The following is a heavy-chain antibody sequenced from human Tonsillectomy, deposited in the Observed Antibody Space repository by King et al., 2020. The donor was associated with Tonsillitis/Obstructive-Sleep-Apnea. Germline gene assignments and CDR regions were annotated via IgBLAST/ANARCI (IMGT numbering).Heavy chain of an antibody. CDR3: AREDCDSTICYASFDY. Sequence: QLVQSGAEVKKPGASVKVSCKASGYTFTNYAMHWVRQAPGQRLEWMGWIIAGNSNTKYSQKFQGRVTITRDTSATTAYMELSSLRSEDTAVYYCAREDCDSTICYASFDYWGQGTLVTVSS. J-gene: IGHJ4*02. CDR2: IIAGNSNT. V-gene: IGHV1-3*01. D-gene: IGHD2-2*01. CDR1: GYTFTNYA.